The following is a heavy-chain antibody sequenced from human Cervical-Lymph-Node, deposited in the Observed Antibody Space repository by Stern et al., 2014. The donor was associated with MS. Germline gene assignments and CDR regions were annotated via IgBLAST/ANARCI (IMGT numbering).Heavy chain of an antibody. Sequence: VQLVESGAEVKKPGSSGKVSCKASGGTFSSYAISWVRQAPGQGLELKGGIIPIFGPANYAQKFQGRVTITADESTSTAYMELSSLRSEDTAVYYCARGELKEGLVRGMDVWGQGTTVTVSS. CDR2: IIPIFGPA. CDR3: ARGELKEGLVRGMDV. D-gene: IGHD1-26*01. V-gene: IGHV1-69*01. CDR1: GGTFSSYA. J-gene: IGHJ6*02.